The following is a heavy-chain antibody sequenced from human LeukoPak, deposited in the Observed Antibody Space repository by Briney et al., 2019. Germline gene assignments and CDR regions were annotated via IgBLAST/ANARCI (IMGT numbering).Heavy chain of an antibody. CDR3: ASHQHLEWLVRTTLLPFDY. CDR1: GYSISSGYY. V-gene: IGHV4-38-2*02. Sequence: SETLSLTCTVSGYSISSGYYWGWIRQPPGKGLEWIGSIYHSGSTYYNPSLKSRVTISVDTSKNQFSLKLSSVTAADTAVYYCASHQHLEWLVRTTLLPFDYWGQGTLVTVSS. D-gene: IGHD6-19*01. CDR2: IYHSGST. J-gene: IGHJ4*02.